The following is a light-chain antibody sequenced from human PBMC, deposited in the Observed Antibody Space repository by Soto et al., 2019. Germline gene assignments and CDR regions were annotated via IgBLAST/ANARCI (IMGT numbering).Light chain of an antibody. CDR2: DVT. J-gene: IGLJ2*01. V-gene: IGLV2-14*01. CDR3: SSYTTRSTLV. CDR1: SSDVGAYDF. Sequence: QSVLTQPASVSGSPGQSITISCTGTSSDVGAYDFVSWYQHSPGKAPKLVTFDVTHRPPGISDRFSGSKSANTASLTISGLRAADEAFYYCSSYTTRSTLVFGGGTKLTAL.